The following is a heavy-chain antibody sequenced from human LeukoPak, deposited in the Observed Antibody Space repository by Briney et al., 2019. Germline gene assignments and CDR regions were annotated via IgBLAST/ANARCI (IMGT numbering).Heavy chain of an antibody. V-gene: IGHV1-2*02. Sequence: ASVKVSCKASGYTFTGYYMHWVRQAPGQGLEWMGWINPNSGGTNYAQKFQGRVTMTRDTSISTAYMELSRLRSGDTAVYYCAAPAMGRDYYYYGMDVWGQGTTVTVSS. D-gene: IGHD5-18*01. J-gene: IGHJ6*02. CDR2: INPNSGGT. CDR3: AAPAMGRDYYYYGMDV. CDR1: GYTFTGYY.